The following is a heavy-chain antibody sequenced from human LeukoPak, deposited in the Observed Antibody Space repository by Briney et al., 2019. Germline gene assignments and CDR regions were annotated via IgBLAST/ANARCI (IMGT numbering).Heavy chain of an antibody. CDR2: ISYDGSNK. J-gene: IGHJ6*03. CDR3: ARDQWLVRAHYYMDV. Sequence: PGRSLRLSCAASGFTFSSYAMHWVRQAPGKGLEWVAVISYDGSNKYYADSVKGRFTISRDNSKNTLYLQMNSLRAEDTAVYYCARDQWLVRAHYYMDVWGKGTTVTVSS. CDR1: GFTFSSYA. V-gene: IGHV3-30-3*01. D-gene: IGHD6-19*01.